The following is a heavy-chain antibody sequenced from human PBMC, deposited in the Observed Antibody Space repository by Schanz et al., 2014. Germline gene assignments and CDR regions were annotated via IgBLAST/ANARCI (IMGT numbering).Heavy chain of an antibody. Sequence: EVQLLESGGGLVQPGGSLRLSCAVSGFTFSSYAMSWVRQAPGKGLEWVSTISGGGGGYRPYADSVKGRVTISRDNSINTLSLQMNSLSADATAVYYCAKGQGAVINNWYFDLWGRGTLVTVSS. CDR2: ISGGGGGYR. J-gene: IGHJ2*01. D-gene: IGHD2-21*01. CDR1: GFTFSSYA. CDR3: AKGQGAVINNWYFDL. V-gene: IGHV3-23*01.